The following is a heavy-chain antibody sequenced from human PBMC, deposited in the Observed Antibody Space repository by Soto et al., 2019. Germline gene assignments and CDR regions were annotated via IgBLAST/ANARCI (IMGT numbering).Heavy chain of an antibody. J-gene: IGHJ6*03. Sequence: ASVKVSCKASGYTFTSYGISWVRQAPVQGLEWMGWISAYNGNTNYAQKLQGRVTMTTDTSTSTAYRELRSLRSDDTAVYYCARGGSGYNWFYVPLHYYYYYMDVRGKGTTVTVPS. CDR2: ISAYNGNT. CDR3: ARGGSGYNWFYVPLHYYYYYMDV. V-gene: IGHV1-18*01. D-gene: IGHD1-20*01. CDR1: GYTFTSYG.